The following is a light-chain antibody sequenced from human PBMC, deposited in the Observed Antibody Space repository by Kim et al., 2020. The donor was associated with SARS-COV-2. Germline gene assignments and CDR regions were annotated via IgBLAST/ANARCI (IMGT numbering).Light chain of an antibody. CDR3: LQHYVYSWT. V-gene: IGKV1-17*01. J-gene: IGKJ1*01. CDR2: AAS. Sequence: DIQMTQSPSSLSASVGDRVTITCRASHDISSSLGWYQQKPGKAPKRLIYAASSLQSGVPSRFSGSGSGTEFTLTISSLQPEDFATYYCLQHYVYSWTFGQGTKVDIK. CDR1: HDISSS.